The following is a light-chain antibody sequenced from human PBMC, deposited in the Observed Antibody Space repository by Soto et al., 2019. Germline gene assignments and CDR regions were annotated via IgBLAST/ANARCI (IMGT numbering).Light chain of an antibody. CDR3: QQRRGT. CDR2: DAS. CDR1: QRVSSY. J-gene: IGKJ1*01. Sequence: EIVLTQSPATLSLSPGERATLSCRASQRVSSYLAWYQQKPGQAPRLLIYDASNRATGIPARFSGSGSGTDFTLTISSLEPEDFAVYYCQQRRGTFGQGTKVEIK. V-gene: IGKV3-11*01.